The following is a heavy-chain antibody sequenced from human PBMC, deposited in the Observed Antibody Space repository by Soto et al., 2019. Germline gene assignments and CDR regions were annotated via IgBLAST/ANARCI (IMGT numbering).Heavy chain of an antibody. J-gene: IGHJ5*02. Sequence: QVQLVQSGAEVKEPGASVRVSCKASVYTFINYDISWVRQATGQGLEWMGWMNPGSGKTDYANKFQGRVTMTRDATTSTADLERSSLTSEDTAVYYCARMASFGTLNWFDPWGQGTLVTVSS. CDR2: MNPGSGKT. CDR3: ARMASFGTLNWFDP. V-gene: IGHV1-8*02. D-gene: IGHD3-16*01. CDR1: VYTFINYD.